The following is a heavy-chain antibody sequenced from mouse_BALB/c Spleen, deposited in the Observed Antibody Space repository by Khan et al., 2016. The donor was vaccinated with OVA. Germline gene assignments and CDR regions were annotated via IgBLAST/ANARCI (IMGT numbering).Heavy chain of an antibody. V-gene: IGHV5-6*01. CDR2: ISSDGDYT. Sequence: EVELVESGGDLVKPGGSLKLSCAASGFTFSSYSMSWVRQTPDKRLEWVATISSDGDYTYFPDSVKGRFTISRDNAKNTLNLQMSSLKSEDTALYYCASHLTGSFDYWGQGTLVTVSA. J-gene: IGHJ3*01. CDR3: ASHLTGSFDY. D-gene: IGHD4-1*01. CDR1: GFTFSSYS.